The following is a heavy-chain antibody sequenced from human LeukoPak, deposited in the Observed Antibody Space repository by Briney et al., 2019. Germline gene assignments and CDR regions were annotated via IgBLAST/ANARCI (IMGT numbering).Heavy chain of an antibody. CDR3: AKYLGSGTSFDD. V-gene: IGHV3-23*01. CDR2: ISGSGGST. CDR1: GFTFSSFA. Sequence: GGSLRLSCAASGFTFSSFAMTWVRQAPGKGLEWVSSISGSGGSTYYADSVQGRFTISRDNSKNTLYLQMNSLRAEDTAVYYCAKYLGSGTSFDDWGQGTLVTVSS. D-gene: IGHD3-10*01. J-gene: IGHJ4*02.